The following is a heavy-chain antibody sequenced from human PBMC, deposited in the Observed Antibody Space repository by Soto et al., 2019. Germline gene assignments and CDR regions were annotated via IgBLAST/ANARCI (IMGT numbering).Heavy chain of an antibody. V-gene: IGHV3-23*01. D-gene: IGHD6-19*01. CDR2: ISGDDGSG. Sequence: GGSLRLSCVASGVTFTTNAMDWVRQAPGKGLEWVSFISGDDGSGNYADSVKGRFTISRDNSKNTLYLQIISLRAEDTAIFYCVKEASGWKSRGSFDLWGRGTMVTVSS. CDR3: VKEASGWKSRGSFDL. CDR1: GVTFTTNA. J-gene: IGHJ3*01.